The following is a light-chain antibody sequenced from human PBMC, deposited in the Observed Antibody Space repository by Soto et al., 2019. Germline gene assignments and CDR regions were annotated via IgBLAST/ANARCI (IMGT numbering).Light chain of an antibody. Sequence: IQLTQSPSSLSASVGDRVTITCRASQGISSYLAWYQQKPGKAPKLLIYAASTLQSGVPSRFSGSGSGTDFTLTISSLQPEDFATYYCQQLNSYVFTFGPGTKVHIK. CDR3: QQLNSYVFT. CDR2: AAS. J-gene: IGKJ3*01. V-gene: IGKV1-9*01. CDR1: QGISSY.